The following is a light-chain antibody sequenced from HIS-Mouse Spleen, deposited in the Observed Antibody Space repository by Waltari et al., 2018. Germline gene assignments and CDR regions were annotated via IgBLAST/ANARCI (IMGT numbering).Light chain of an antibody. Sequence: DIVMTQSTDSLAVSLGERATINCKSSQSVLYSSNNKNYLAWYQQKQGQPPKLLIYWAATRESGFPDRFSGSGSVTDFTLTISSLHAEDVAVYYCQQYYSTPWTFGQGTKVEIK. CDR1: QSVLYSSNNKNY. V-gene: IGKV4-1*01. CDR2: WAA. J-gene: IGKJ1*01. CDR3: QQYYSTPWT.